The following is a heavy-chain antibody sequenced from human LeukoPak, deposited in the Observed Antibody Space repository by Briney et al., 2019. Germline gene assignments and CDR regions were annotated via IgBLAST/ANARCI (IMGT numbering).Heavy chain of an antibody. D-gene: IGHD2-21*02. V-gene: IGHV3-23*01. CDR1: GFTFSSYA. J-gene: IGHJ3*02. CDR2: ISGSGGST. Sequence: GGSLRLSCAASGFTFSSYAMSWVRQAPGKGLEWVSAISGSGGSTYYADSVKGRFTISRDNSKNTLYLQMNSLRAEDTAVYYCAKHIVVVTIPPGAFDIWGQGTMVTVSS. CDR3: AKHIVVVTIPPGAFDI.